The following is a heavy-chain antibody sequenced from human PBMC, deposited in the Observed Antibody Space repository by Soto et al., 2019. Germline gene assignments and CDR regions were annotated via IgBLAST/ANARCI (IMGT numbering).Heavy chain of an antibody. CDR1: GYRFTSYG. V-gene: IGHV5-51*01. D-gene: IGHD3-22*01. CDR2: IYPGDSDT. CDR3: ARLLYYDSSGYYWAYYYYYGMDV. J-gene: IGHJ6*02. Sequence: PGESLKISCQGSGYRFTSYGIGWVRQMPGKGLEWMGIIYPGDSDTRYSPSFQGQVTISADKSISTAYLQWSSLKASDTAMYYCARLLYYDSSGYYWAYYYYYGMDVWGQGTTVTVSS.